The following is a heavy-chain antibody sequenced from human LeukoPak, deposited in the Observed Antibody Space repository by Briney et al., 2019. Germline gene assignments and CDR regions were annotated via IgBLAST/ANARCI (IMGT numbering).Heavy chain of an antibody. Sequence: GGSLRLSCAASGFTFSSYAMSWVRQAPGKGLEWVSAISGSGGSTYYADSVKGRFTISRDNSKNTLYLQMNSLRAKDTAVYYCAKAIRYCSSTSCPLNWFDPWGQGTLVTVSS. CDR1: GFTFSSYA. CDR2: ISGSGGST. J-gene: IGHJ5*02. CDR3: AKAIRYCSSTSCPLNWFDP. D-gene: IGHD2-2*01. V-gene: IGHV3-23*01.